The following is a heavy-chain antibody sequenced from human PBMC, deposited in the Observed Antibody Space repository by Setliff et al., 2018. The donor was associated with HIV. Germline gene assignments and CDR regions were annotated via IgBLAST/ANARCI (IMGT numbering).Heavy chain of an antibody. Sequence: PGGSLMLSCKGSGYSFTSYWSGWVRQMPGKGLEWMGIIYPGDSDTTYSPSCQGKVAISADKSISTGYLQGSGRKAADTAMYYCARQGVGYYGSGSYGAFDIWGQGTMVTVSS. CDR3: ARQGVGYYGSGSYGAFDI. J-gene: IGHJ3*02. CDR2: IYPGDSDT. CDR1: GYSFTSYW. V-gene: IGHV5-51*01. D-gene: IGHD3-10*01.